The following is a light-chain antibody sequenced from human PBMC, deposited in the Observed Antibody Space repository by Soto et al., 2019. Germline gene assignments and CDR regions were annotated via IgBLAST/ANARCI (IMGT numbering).Light chain of an antibody. Sequence: EIVLTQSPATLSLSPGERATLSCRASQSVSSYLAWYQQKPGQAPRLLIYDASNRATGIPARFSGSGSGTDFTLTISSLEPEDVAVYYCQQRGTFGGGTKVEIK. CDR1: QSVSSY. CDR2: DAS. J-gene: IGKJ4*01. CDR3: QQRGT. V-gene: IGKV3-11*01.